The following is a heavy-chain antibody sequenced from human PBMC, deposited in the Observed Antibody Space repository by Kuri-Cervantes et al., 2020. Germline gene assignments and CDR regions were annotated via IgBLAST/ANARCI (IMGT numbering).Heavy chain of an antibody. CDR2: SSVYNGDT. V-gene: IGHV1-18*01. CDR3: ASSTSLHGNVDY. D-gene: IGHD5-24*01. CDR1: GYTLTELS. J-gene: IGHJ4*02. Sequence: ASVKVSCKVSGYTLTELSMHWVRQAPGQGLEWMGWSSVYNGDTNYAQKFQGRVTLTSDRSSNTVAMELRSLRSDDTAVYYCASSTSLHGNVDYWGQGTLVTVSS.